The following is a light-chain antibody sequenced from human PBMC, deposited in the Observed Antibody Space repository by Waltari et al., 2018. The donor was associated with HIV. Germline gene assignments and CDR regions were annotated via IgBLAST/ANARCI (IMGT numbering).Light chain of an antibody. V-gene: IGKV3-15*01. CDR3: QQYSNWWT. J-gene: IGKJ1*01. CDR2: GAS. Sequence: EIVMTQSPATLSVSPGERATLSCRASQGVSSNLAWYQQKPGQAPRLLIHGASTRTTGVPVRFSGSGSGTEFTFTVSSLQSEDFAVYYCQQYSNWWTFGQGTKVEIK. CDR1: QGVSSN.